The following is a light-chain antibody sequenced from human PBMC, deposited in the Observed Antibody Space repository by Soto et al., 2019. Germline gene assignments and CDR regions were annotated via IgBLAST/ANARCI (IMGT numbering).Light chain of an antibody. CDR2: EGS. CDR1: SSDVGSYNL. J-gene: IGLJ2*01. V-gene: IGLV2-23*03. Sequence: QSALTQPASVSGSPGQSITISCTGTSSDVGSYNLVSWSQQHPGKAPKLMIYEGSKRPSGVSNRCSGSKSGNTASLTISGLRAEDEADYYCCSYAGSSTFHVVFGGGTKLNVL. CDR3: CSYAGSSTFHVV.